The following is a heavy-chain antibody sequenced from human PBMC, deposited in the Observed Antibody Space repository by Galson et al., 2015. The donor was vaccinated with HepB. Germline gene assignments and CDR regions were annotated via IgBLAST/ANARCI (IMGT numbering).Heavy chain of an antibody. D-gene: IGHD1-20*01. CDR3: ARVTSTHNFGRSRYSFYYYGMDV. Sequence: SVKVSCKASGYTFTNYAINWVRQAPGQGLEWMGWINTNTGEPTYAQAFTGRFVSSLDTSVTTAHLQISSLKPEDTAVYYCARVTSTHNFGRSRYSFYYYGMDVWGQGTTVTV. V-gene: IGHV7-4-1*02. CDR1: GYTFTNYA. CDR2: INTNTGEP. J-gene: IGHJ6*02.